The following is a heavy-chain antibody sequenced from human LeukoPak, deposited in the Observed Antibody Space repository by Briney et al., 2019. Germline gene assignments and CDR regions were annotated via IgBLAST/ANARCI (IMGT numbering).Heavy chain of an antibody. CDR2: IVPILGIA. V-gene: IGHV1-69*04. Sequence: SVKVSCKASGGTFSSYAISWVRQAPGQGLEWMGRIVPILGIANYAQKFQGRVTITADKSTSTAYMELSSLRSEDTAVYYCARGAQPGGAFDIWGQGTMVTVSS. D-gene: IGHD3-10*01. CDR3: ARGAQPGGAFDI. J-gene: IGHJ3*02. CDR1: GGTFSSYA.